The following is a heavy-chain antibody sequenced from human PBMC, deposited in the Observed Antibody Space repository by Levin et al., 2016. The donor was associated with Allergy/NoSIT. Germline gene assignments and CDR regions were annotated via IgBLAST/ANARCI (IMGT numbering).Heavy chain of an antibody. D-gene: IGHD5-18*01. J-gene: IGHJ6*02. CDR3: ARGPTYSYGLFAYYYGMDV. CDR1: GYTFTSYD. CDR2: MNPNSGNT. V-gene: IGHV1-8*01. Sequence: ASVKVSCKASGYTFTSYDINWVRQATGQGLEWMGWMNPNSGNTGYAQKFQGRVTMTRNTSISTACMELSGLRSEDTAVYYCARGPTYSYGLFAYYYGMDVWGQGTTVTVSS.